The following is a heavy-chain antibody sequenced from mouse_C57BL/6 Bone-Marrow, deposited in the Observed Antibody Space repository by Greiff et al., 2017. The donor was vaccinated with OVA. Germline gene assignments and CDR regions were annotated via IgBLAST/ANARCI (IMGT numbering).Heavy chain of an antibody. CDR1: GYTFTSYW. D-gene: IGHD2-3*01. CDR3: ARSGGALQGWLLPYYFDY. J-gene: IGHJ2*01. V-gene: IGHV1-53*01. Sequence: QVQLQQPGTELVKPGASVKLSCKASGYTFTSYWMHWVKQRPGQCLEWIGNINPSNGGTNYNEKFKSKATLTVDKSSSTAYMQLSSLTSEDSAVYYCARSGGALQGWLLPYYFDYWGQGTTLTVSS. CDR2: INPSNGGT.